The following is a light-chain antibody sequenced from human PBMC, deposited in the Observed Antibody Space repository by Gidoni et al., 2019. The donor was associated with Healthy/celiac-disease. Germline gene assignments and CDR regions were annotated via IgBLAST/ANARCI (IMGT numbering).Light chain of an antibody. Sequence: EIVLTQSPGTLSLSPGERATLSCRPSQSVSSSYLAWYQQKPGQAPMLLIYGASSRATGIPDRFSGSGSGTDFTLTISRLEPEDFAVYYCQQYGSSPLTFGGGTKVEIK. J-gene: IGKJ4*01. CDR2: GAS. CDR1: QSVSSSY. V-gene: IGKV3-20*01. CDR3: QQYGSSPLT.